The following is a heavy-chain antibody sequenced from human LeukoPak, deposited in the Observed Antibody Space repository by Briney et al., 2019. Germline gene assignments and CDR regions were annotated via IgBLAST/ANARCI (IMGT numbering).Heavy chain of an antibody. J-gene: IGHJ4*02. V-gene: IGHV5-51*01. D-gene: IGHD3-3*01. CDR3: ARLENDFWSGYLLAPFDY. Sequence: GESLKISCKASGYTFSDYWIGWVRQMPGEGLEWMGIIYPGESDIRYSPSFQGQVTISADKSISTAYLQWSSLKASDTAMYYCARLENDFWSGYLLAPFDYWGQGTLVTVSS. CDR2: IYPGESDI. CDR1: GYTFSDYW.